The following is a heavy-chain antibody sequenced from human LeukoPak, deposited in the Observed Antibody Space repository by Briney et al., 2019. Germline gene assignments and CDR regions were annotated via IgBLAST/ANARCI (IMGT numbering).Heavy chain of an antibody. CDR1: GFTFSRNG. CDR2: ISGSGGNT. Sequence: PGGSLRLSCAASGFTFSRNGMTWVRQAPGKGLEWVSAISGSGGNTYYADSVKGRFTISRDNSKNTLYLQMNSQRAEDTAVYYCASRGGYNFRYWGQGTLVTVSS. V-gene: IGHV3-23*01. CDR3: ASRGGYNFRY. J-gene: IGHJ4*02. D-gene: IGHD5-24*01.